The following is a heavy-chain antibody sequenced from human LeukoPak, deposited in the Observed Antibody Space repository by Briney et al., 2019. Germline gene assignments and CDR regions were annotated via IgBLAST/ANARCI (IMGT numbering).Heavy chain of an antibody. CDR3: ARGIKIFGVVIRNWFDP. J-gene: IGHJ5*02. CDR1: GGSISSGGYY. Sequence: SETLSLTCAVSGGSISSGGYYWSWIRQPAGKGLEWIGRIYTSGSTNYNPSLKSRVTISVDTSKNQFSLKLSSVTAADTAVYYCARGIKIFGVVIRNWFDPWGQGTLVTVSS. V-gene: IGHV4-61*02. CDR2: IYTSGST. D-gene: IGHD3-3*01.